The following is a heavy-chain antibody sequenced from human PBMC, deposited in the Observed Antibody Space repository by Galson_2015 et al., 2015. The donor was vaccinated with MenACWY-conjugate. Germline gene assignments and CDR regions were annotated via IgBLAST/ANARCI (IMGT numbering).Heavy chain of an antibody. Sequence: SLRLSCAASGFTFSTYSLNWVRQAPGKGLEWVSYINPGSSTILYADSVKGRFTISRDNAKNSLYLQMNSLRAEDTAVYYCTGELYAVDFWGQGTTVTVSS. V-gene: IGHV3-48*04. CDR2: INPGSSTI. J-gene: IGHJ6*02. CDR1: GFTFSTYS. CDR3: TGELYAVDF.